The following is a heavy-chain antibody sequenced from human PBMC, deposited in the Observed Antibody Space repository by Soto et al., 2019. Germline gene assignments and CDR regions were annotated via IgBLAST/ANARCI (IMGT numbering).Heavy chain of an antibody. V-gene: IGHV3-23*01. CDR1: GLTFSNYA. CDR2: ISGTGGTT. J-gene: IGHJ3*02. D-gene: IGHD4-17*01. CDR3: AKDRVLTTVPDRGAFDI. Sequence: EVQLLQSGGGLIQPGGSLRLSCEATGLTFSNYAMSWVRQAPGKGLELVSGISGTGGTTYYADYVKGRFTISRDNSKNTVSLQMTSLRAEDTALYYCAKDRVLTTVPDRGAFDIWGQGTMVTVSS.